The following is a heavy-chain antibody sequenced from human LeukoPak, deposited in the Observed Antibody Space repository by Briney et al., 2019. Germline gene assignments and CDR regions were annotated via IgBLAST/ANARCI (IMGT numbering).Heavy chain of an antibody. Sequence: GGSLRLSCAASGFTFSSYSMNWVRQAPGKGLEWVSSISSSSSYIYYADSVKGRFTISRDNAKNSLYLQMNSLRAEDTAVYYCAKALITIFGVVNPYFDYWGQGTLVTVSS. CDR3: AKALITIFGVVNPYFDY. CDR2: ISSSSSYI. V-gene: IGHV3-21*01. CDR1: GFTFSSYS. J-gene: IGHJ4*02. D-gene: IGHD3-3*01.